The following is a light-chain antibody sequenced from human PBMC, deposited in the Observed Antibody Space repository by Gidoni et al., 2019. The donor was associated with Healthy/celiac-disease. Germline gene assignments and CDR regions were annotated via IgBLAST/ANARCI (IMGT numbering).Light chain of an antibody. CDR2: DAS. V-gene: IGKV3-11*01. J-gene: IGKJ2*01. CDR3: QQRSNWGYT. CDR1: QSVSSY. Sequence: EIVLTQPPATLPLSPGERATLSCRASQSVSSYLAWYHQKPGQAPRLLIYDASNRATGIPARFSGSGSGTDFTLTISSLEPEDFAVYYCQQRSNWGYTFGQGTKLEIK.